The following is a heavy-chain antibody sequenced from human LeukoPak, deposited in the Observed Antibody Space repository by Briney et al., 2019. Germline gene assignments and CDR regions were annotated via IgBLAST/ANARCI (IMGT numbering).Heavy chain of an antibody. V-gene: IGHV3-48*03. CDR3: ARGVRQWLLTYYFDY. Sequence: PGGSLRLSCAASGFTFSNYEMHWVRQAPGKGLEWVSYISSSGSDIYYADSVKGRFTISRDNAKNSLYLQMNSLRAEDTAVYYCARGVRQWLLTYYFDYWGQGTLVTVSS. D-gene: IGHD6-19*01. J-gene: IGHJ4*02. CDR1: GFTFSNYE. CDR2: ISSSGSDI.